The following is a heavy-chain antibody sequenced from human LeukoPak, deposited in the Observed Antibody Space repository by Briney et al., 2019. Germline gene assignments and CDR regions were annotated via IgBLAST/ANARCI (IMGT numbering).Heavy chain of an antibody. D-gene: IGHD6-19*01. CDR3: ARVHSAGSLFYFDY. V-gene: IGHV3-21*01. CDR2: ISSSGSDI. CDR1: GFTSSSYR. Sequence: PGGSLRLSCAASGFTSSSYRMNWVRQAPGKGLEWVSVISSSGSDIFYADSVKGRFTISRGNAKNSVYLQMNSLRAEDTAVYYCARVHSAGSLFYFDYWGQGILVTVSS. J-gene: IGHJ4*02.